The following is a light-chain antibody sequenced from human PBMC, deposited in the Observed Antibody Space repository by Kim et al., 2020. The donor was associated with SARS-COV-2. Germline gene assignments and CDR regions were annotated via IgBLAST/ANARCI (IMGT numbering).Light chain of an antibody. J-gene: IGLJ2*01. CDR2: QDS. CDR1: KLEDKY. Sequence: VSPGQTASITCSGDKLEDKYACWYQQKPGQSPVLVIYQDSKRPSGIPERFSGSNSGNTATLTISGTQAMDEADYYCQAWDSSTDVVFGGGTQLTVL. V-gene: IGLV3-1*01. CDR3: QAWDSSTDVV.